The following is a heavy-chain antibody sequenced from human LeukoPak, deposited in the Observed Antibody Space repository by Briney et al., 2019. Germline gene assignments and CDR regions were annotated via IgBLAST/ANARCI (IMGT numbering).Heavy chain of an antibody. J-gene: IGHJ4*02. V-gene: IGHV4-34*01. CDR2: INHSGST. Sequence: KPSETLSLTCAVYGGSFSGYYWSWIRQPPGKGLEWIGEINHSGSTNYNPSLKSRVTISVDTSKNQFSLKLSSVTAADTAVYYCARLLVAKGFDFWGQGTLVTVSS. CDR1: GGSFSGYY. CDR3: ARLLVAKGFDF. D-gene: IGHD5-12*01.